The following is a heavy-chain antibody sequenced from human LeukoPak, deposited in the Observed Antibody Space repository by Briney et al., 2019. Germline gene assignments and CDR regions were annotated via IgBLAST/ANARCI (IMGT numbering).Heavy chain of an antibody. CDR1: DGSISSTCYY. CDR3: ARRQLWLPYDYMDV. Sequence: SESLSLTRTVADGSISSTCYYSSWLRQPAGKGREWIGRMYASGSTTYNPCLKSRVTISVETSKNQFSLKLSSVTAADTAVYYCARRQLWLPYDYMDVWGKGTTVTISS. J-gene: IGHJ6*03. CDR2: MYASGST. D-gene: IGHD5-18*01. V-gene: IGHV4-61*02.